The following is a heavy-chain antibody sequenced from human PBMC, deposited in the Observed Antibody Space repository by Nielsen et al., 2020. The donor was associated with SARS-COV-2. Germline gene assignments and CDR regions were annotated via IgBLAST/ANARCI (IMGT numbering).Heavy chain of an antibody. CDR1: GGSITTYY. J-gene: IGHJ4*02. CDR3: ARDDDNWESLAY. CDR2: IYYSGNT. V-gene: IGHV4-59*13. D-gene: IGHD1-1*01. Sequence: SETLSLTCAVSGGSITTYYWHWIRQSPGKGLEWIGYIYYSGNTNYNPSLKSRVTISVDTSKNQFSLKLSSVTAADTAVYYCARDDDNWESLAYWGQGTLVTVSS.